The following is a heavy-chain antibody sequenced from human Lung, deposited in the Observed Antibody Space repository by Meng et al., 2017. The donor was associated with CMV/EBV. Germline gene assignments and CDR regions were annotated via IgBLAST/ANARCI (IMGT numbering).Heavy chain of an antibody. D-gene: IGHD6-6*01. Sequence: ASVXVSXKASGYTFTGYYMHWVRQAPGQGLEWMGWINPNSGGTNYAQKFQGRVTMTRDTSISTAYMELSRLRSDDTAVYYGARGGGYSSSSAYGMDVWGQGTTVTVSS. CDR3: ARGGGYSSSSAYGMDV. CDR2: INPNSGGT. CDR1: GYTFTGYY. J-gene: IGHJ6*02. V-gene: IGHV1-2*02.